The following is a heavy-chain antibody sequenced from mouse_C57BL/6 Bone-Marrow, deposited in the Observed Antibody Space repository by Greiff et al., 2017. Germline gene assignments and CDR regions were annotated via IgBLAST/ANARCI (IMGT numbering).Heavy chain of an antibody. D-gene: IGHD2-5*01. CDR3: ARDDYSNSAWFAY. J-gene: IGHJ3*01. Sequence: EVKLVESGGGLVKPGGSLELSCAASGFTFSSYAMSWVRQTPEKRLEWVATISDGGSYTYYPDNVKGRFTISRDNAKNNLYLQMSHLKSEDTAMYYCARDDYSNSAWFAYWGQGTLVTVSA. CDR1: GFTFSSYA. V-gene: IGHV5-4*01. CDR2: ISDGGSYT.